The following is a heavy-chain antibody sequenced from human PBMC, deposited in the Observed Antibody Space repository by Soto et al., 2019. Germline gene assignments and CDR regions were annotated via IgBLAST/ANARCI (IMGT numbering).Heavy chain of an antibody. CDR2: IKSKTDGGTT. V-gene: IGHV3-15*07. J-gene: IGHJ3*02. CDR1: GFTFSNAW. D-gene: IGHD1-20*01. CDR3: TTDLSPSVYYAFDI. Sequence: GGSLRLSCAASGFTFSNAWMNWVRQAPGKGLEWVGRIKSKTDGGTTDYAAPVKGRFTISRDDSKNTLYLQMNSLKTEDTAVYYCTTDLSPSVYYAFDIWGQGTMVTVSS.